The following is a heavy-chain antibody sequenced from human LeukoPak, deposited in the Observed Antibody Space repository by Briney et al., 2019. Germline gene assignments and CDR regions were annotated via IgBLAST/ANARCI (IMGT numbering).Heavy chain of an antibody. CDR1: GYSFTSYW. CDR3: ARRTDRSFWYLDY. Sequence: HGESLKISCKGSGYSFTSYWIGWVRQMPGKGLEWMGLIYPGDSDTRYSPSFQGQVTISADKSISTAYLQWTSLKASDTAMYYCARRTDRSFWYLDYWGQGTLVTVSS. J-gene: IGHJ4*02. V-gene: IGHV5-51*01. CDR2: IYPGDSDT.